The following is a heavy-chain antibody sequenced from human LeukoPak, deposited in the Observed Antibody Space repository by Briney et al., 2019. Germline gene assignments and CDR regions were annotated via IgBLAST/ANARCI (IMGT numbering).Heavy chain of an antibody. V-gene: IGHV3-11*01. CDR3: ARIFGLSNYGMDV. CDR2: ISSSVSTI. D-gene: IGHD3-3*01. CDR1: GFTFSDYY. J-gene: IGHJ6*02. Sequence: PGESLRLSCAASGFTFSDYYMSWIRQAPGKGLEWVSYISSSVSTIYYADSVKGRFAISRDNAKNSLYLQMNSLRAEDTAVYYCARIFGLSNYGMDVWGQGTTVTVSS.